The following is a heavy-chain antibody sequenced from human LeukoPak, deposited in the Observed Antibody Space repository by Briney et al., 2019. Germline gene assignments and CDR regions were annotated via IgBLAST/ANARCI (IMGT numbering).Heavy chain of an antibody. CDR3: AKVLHNGWGPFDY. D-gene: IGHD6-19*01. J-gene: IGHJ4*02. CDR1: GFTFGSHP. V-gene: IGHV3-30*02. CDR2: IRTDGSSI. Sequence: PGESLRLSCTTSGFTFGSHPMHWVRQAPGKGLKWVAFIRTDGSSIQYADSVKGRFTISRDNSKTTLSLPMNSLRVEDTAVYYCAKVLHNGWGPFDYCGQGTLVTVSS.